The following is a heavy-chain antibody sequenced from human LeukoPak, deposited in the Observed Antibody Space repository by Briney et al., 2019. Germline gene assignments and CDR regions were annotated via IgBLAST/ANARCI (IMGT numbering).Heavy chain of an antibody. CDR3: AKVRWDNSGWYYLDS. CDR1: GFTFDDYG. V-gene: IGHV3-20*04. D-gene: IGHD6-19*01. CDR2: INWNGGST. Sequence: GGSLRLSCAASGFTFDDYGMSWVRQAPGKGLEWVSGINWNGGSTGYADSVKGRFTISRDNSKSTLYLQMNSLRTEDTAVYYCAKVRWDNSGWYYLDSWGQGTLVTVSS. J-gene: IGHJ4*02.